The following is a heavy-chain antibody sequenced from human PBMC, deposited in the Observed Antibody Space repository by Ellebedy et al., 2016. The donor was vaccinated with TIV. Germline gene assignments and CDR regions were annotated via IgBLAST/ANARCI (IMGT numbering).Heavy chain of an antibody. V-gene: IGHV4-59*12. CDR3: AGPDYDYVFWY. D-gene: IGHD3-16*01. CDR2: IYYSGST. CDR1: GGSISSYY. Sequence: SETLSLTCTVSGGSISSYYWSWIRQPPGKGLEWIGYIYYSGSTNYNPSLKSRVTISVDTSKNQFSLKLSSVTAADTAVYYCAGPDYDYVFWYWGQGTLVTVSS. J-gene: IGHJ4*02.